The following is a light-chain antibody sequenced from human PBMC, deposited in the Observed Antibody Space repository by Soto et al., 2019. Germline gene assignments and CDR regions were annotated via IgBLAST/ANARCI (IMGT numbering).Light chain of an antibody. CDR3: QHYNSYSEA. Sequence: IQMTQSPSTLSASLGDRVTITCRASQNIDNYLNWYQHKPGKAPKLLIYKASTLKSGVPSRFSGSGSGTEFTLTISSLQPDDFATYYCQHYNSYSEAFGQGTKVDIK. J-gene: IGKJ1*01. V-gene: IGKV1-5*03. CDR1: QNIDNY. CDR2: KAS.